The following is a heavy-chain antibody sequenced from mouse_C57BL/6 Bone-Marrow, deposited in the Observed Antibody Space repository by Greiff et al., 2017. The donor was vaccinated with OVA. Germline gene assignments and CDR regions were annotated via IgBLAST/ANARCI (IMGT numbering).Heavy chain of an antibody. CDR2: IDPSDSYT. Sequence: QVQLQQPGAELVMPGASVKLSCKASGYTFTSYWMHWVKQRPGQGLEWIGEIDPSDSYTNYNQKFRGKSTLTVDKSSGTAYMQLSSLTSEDSAVYYCARVGDGYYYAMDYWGQGTSVTVSS. CDR3: ARVGDGYYYAMDY. J-gene: IGHJ4*01. V-gene: IGHV1-69*01. CDR1: GYTFTSYW. D-gene: IGHD2-3*01.